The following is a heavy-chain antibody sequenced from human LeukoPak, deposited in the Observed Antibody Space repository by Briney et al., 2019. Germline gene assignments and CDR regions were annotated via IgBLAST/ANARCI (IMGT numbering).Heavy chain of an antibody. CDR2: IKSKTDGGTT. Sequence: PGGSLRLSCAASGFTFSDSAMTWVRQAPGKGLEWVGRIKSKTDGGTTDYAAPVKGRFTISRDDSENTLYLQMNSLQTEDTAVYYCITDIDTVVHWGQGTLVTVSS. CDR1: GFTFSDSA. J-gene: IGHJ4*02. V-gene: IGHV3-15*01. D-gene: IGHD1-26*01. CDR3: ITDIDTVVH.